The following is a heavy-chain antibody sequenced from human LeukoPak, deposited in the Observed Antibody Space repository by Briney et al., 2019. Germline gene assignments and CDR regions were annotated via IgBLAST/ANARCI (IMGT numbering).Heavy chain of an antibody. D-gene: IGHD5-24*01. CDR1: GFTFSRYG. J-gene: IGHJ4*02. CDR2: INTDGSTT. CDR3: ARGEMVQVY. V-gene: IGHV3-74*01. Sequence: GGSLRLSCAASGFTFSRYGMHWVRQAPGKGLVWVSRINTDGSTTSYADSVKGRFTISRDNAKNTLYLQMNSLRADDTAVYYCARGEMVQVYWGQGTLVTVSS.